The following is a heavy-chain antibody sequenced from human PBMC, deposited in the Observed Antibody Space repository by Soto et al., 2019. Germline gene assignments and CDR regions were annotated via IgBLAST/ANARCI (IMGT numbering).Heavy chain of an antibody. J-gene: IGHJ4*02. V-gene: IGHV3-23*01. CDR3: VSWLTGHFDH. D-gene: IGHD3-9*01. CDR2: ISDSGTNT. Sequence: GGSLRLSCAGSGFTFRNHAMSWVRQAPGKGLEWVSTISDSGTNTHYSDSVKGRFIISRDNSKSTLDLQMNTLRAEDTAVYYCVSWLTGHFDHWGQGTVVTVSS. CDR1: GFTFRNHA.